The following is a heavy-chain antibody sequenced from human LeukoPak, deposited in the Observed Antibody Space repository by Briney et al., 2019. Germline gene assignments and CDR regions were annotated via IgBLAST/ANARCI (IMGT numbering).Heavy chain of an antibody. V-gene: IGHV3-15*01. CDR1: GFTFSNAW. J-gene: IGHJ4*02. CDR2: IKSKTDGGTT. CDR3: TTAYDYDSSGYYFY. D-gene: IGHD3-22*01. Sequence: GGSLRLSCAASGFTFSNAWMSWVRQAPGKGLEWVGLIKSKTDGGTTDYAAPVKGRFTISRDDSKNTLYLQMNSLKTEDTAVYYCTTAYDYDSSGYYFYWGQGTLVTVSS.